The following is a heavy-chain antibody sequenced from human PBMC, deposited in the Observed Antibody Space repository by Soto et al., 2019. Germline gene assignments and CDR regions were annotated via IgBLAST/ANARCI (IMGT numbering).Heavy chain of an antibody. J-gene: IGHJ6*02. CDR3: ARDKEQQLGYGMDV. D-gene: IGHD6-13*01. V-gene: IGHV1-69*13. Sequence: ASVKVSCKASGGTFSSYAISWVRQAPGQGLEWMGGIIPIFGTANYAQKFQGRVTITADESTSTAYMELSSLRSEDTAVYYCARDKEQQLGYGMDVWGQGTTVTVSS. CDR2: IIPIFGTA. CDR1: GGTFSSYA.